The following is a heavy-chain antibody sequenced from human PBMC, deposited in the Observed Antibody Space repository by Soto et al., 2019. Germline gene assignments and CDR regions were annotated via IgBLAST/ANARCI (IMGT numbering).Heavy chain of an antibody. CDR1: GYTFTTYP. CDR3: ASCSGWFSPDY. D-gene: IGHD6-19*01. J-gene: IGHJ4*02. CDR2: INTGNGDT. V-gene: IGHV1-3*04. Sequence: QVQLVQSGTEVKKPGASVRVSCQASGYTFTTYPMHWVRQAPGQGLEWMAWINTGNGDTKYSQKFQGRVTVTRDTSASTAYMDLSSLQSEDTAVFYCASCSGWFSPDYWGQGTLVTVSS.